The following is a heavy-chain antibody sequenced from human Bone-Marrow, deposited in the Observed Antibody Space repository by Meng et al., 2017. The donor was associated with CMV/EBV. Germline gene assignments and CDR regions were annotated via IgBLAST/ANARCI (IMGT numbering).Heavy chain of an antibody. J-gene: IGHJ6*02. CDR3: ARVRGYCSTTSCHSFMDV. V-gene: IGHV4-59*01. Sequence: SETLSLTCTVSGGSISNYYWSWIRQPPGKGLEWIGYMYNSGSTNYNPSLKSRVTTSVDTSKNQFSLKLSSVTAADTAVYYCARVRGYCSTTSCHSFMDVWGQGTMVTVSS. CDR2: MYNSGST. CDR1: GGSISNYY. D-gene: IGHD2-2*01.